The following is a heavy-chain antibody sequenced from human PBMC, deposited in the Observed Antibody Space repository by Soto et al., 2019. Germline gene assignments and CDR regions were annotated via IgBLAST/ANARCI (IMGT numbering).Heavy chain of an antibody. CDR1: GGSISSGGYY. D-gene: IGHD3-10*01. V-gene: IGHV4-31*03. CDR2: IYYSGST. J-gene: IGHJ5*02. Sequence: TLSLTCTVSGGSISSGGYYWSWIRQHPGKGLEWIGYIYYSGSTYYNPSLKSRVTISVDTSKNQFSLKLSSVTAADTAVYYCARGGLLWFGDLDPWGQGTLVTVSS. CDR3: ARGGLLWFGDLDP.